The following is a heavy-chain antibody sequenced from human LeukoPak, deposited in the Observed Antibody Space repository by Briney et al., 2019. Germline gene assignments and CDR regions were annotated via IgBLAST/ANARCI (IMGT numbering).Heavy chain of an antibody. CDR3: ARGYCSSTSCSALPGY. V-gene: IGHV4-59*01. J-gene: IGHJ4*02. CDR2: IYYSGTT. D-gene: IGHD2-2*01. CDR1: GGSISSYY. Sequence: SETLSLTCTVSGGSISSYYWSWIRQPPGKGLEWIGYIYYSGTTNYNPSLKSRVTISVYTSKNRVSLKLSSLTAADTAVYYCARGYCSSTSCSALPGYWGQGTLVTVSS.